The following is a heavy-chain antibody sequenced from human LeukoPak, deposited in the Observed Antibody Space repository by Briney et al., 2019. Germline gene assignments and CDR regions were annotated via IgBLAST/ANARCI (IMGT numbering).Heavy chain of an antibody. CDR1: GGSFSTYY. J-gene: IGHJ2*01. Sequence: SETLSLTCAVYGGSFSTYYWTWIRQPPGKGLEWIAEISYSGNTNYNPSLKSRVTIGTAKNEISLNLTSVTAADTAVYYCARHGFDPVQNVAPWYLGLWGRGTLVTVSS. CDR3: ARHGFDPVQNVAPWYLGL. CDR2: ISYSGNT. D-gene: IGHD3-10*01. V-gene: IGHV4-34*01.